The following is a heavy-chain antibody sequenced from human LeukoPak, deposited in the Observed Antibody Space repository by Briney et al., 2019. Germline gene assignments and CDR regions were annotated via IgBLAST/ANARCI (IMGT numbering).Heavy chain of an antibody. Sequence: GGSLRLSCAASGFAFSNYWMHWVRQAPGKGLVWVSRINSDGSSTRYADSVKGPFTISRDNAKNTLYLQMNSLRAEDTAVYYCARDTSNSPDYWGQGTLVTVPS. CDR1: GFAFSNYW. V-gene: IGHV3-74*01. CDR2: INSDGSST. D-gene: IGHD4-11*01. J-gene: IGHJ4*02. CDR3: ARDTSNSPDY.